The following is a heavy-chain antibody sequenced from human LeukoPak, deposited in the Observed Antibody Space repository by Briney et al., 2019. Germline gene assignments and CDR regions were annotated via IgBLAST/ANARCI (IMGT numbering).Heavy chain of an antibody. J-gene: IGHJ1*01. CDR2: IWYDGSNK. Sequence: GGSLRLSCAASGFTFSSYGMHWVRQAPGKGLEWVAVIWYDGSNKYYADSVKGRFTISRDNSKNTLYLKMNSLRAEDTAAYYCARGKTPGIAVSKYFQHWGQGTLVTVSS. CDR3: ARGKTPGIAVSKYFQH. D-gene: IGHD6-19*01. CDR1: GFTFSSYG. V-gene: IGHV3-33*01.